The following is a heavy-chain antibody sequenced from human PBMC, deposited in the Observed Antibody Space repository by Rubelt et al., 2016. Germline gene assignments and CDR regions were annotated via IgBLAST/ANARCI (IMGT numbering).Heavy chain of an antibody. D-gene: IGHD6-13*01. CDR2: IIPIFGTA. V-gene: IGHV1-69*01. J-gene: IGHJ5*02. CDR3: ARGQQLVGGWFDP. Sequence: QVQLVQSGAEVKKPGSSVKVSCKASGGTFSSYAISWVRQAPGQGLEWMGGIIPIFGTASYGKEFRGSVRYSGDESKGPAHMGLGSLRSEATAVYYCARGQQLVGGWFDPWGQGTLVTVSS. CDR1: GGTFSSYA.